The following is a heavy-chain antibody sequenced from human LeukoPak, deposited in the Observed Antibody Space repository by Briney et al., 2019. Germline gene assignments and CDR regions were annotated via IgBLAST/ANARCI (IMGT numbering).Heavy chain of an antibody. CDR3: VKGAAQGDF. Sequence: PGGSLRLSCAASGFTSSSHAMTWVRQAPGKGLEWVSTISGSGVSTFYADSVKGRFTISRDNSKNSLYLQMNSLRAEDTAVYFCVKGAAQGDFWGQGTLVTVSS. V-gene: IGHV3-23*01. CDR2: ISGSGVST. D-gene: IGHD6-6*01. J-gene: IGHJ4*02. CDR1: GFTSSSHA.